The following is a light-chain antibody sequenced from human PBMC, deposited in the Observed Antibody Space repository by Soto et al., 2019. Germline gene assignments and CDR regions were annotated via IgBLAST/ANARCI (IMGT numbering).Light chain of an antibody. CDR1: KNDIGVYDF. CDR2: EVV. Sequence: QSALTQPPSASGSPGQSVTISCTGTKNDIGVYDFVSWYQHHPGKAPRLIIYEVVQRPSGVPDRFSGSKSGNTASLTVSWLQAADEADYFCKSYAGSNTYVFGSGTKLT. V-gene: IGLV2-8*01. CDR3: KSYAGSNTYV. J-gene: IGLJ1*01.